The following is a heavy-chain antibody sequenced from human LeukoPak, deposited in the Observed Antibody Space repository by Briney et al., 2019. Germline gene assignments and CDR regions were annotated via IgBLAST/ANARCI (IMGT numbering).Heavy chain of an antibody. CDR2: ISYDGSNK. Sequence: PGGSLRLSCAASGFTFSSYGMHWVRQAPGKGLEWVAVISYDGSNKYYADSVKGRFTISRDNSKNTLYLQMNSLRAEDTAVYYCAKVQGINAKNYYYYYYMDVWGKGTTVTVSS. J-gene: IGHJ6*03. D-gene: IGHD3-10*01. CDR3: AKVQGINAKNYYYYYYMDV. V-gene: IGHV3-30*18. CDR1: GFTFSSYG.